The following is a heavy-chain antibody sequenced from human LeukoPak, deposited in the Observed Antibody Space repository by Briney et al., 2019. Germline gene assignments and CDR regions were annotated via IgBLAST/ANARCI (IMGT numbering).Heavy chain of an antibody. V-gene: IGHV3-7*01. CDR3: ARGTYDSSGYYLGNDY. D-gene: IGHD3-22*01. CDR2: IKQDGSEK. J-gene: IGHJ4*02. Sequence: GGSLRLSCAASGFTFSSHWMSWVRQAPGKGLEWVANIKQDGSEKYYVDSVKGRFTISRDNAKNSLYLQMNSLRAEDTAVYYCARGTYDSSGYYLGNDYWGQGTLVTVSS. CDR1: GFTFSSHW.